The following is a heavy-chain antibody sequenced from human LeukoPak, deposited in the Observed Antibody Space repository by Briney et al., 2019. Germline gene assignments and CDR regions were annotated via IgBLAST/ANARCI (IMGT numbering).Heavy chain of an antibody. V-gene: IGHV3-30-3*01. CDR2: ISYDGSNK. Sequence: GGSLRLSCAASGFTFSSYAMHWVRQAPGKGLEWVAVISYDGSNKYYADSVKGRFTISRDNAKNSLYLQMNSLRAEDTAVYYCARDPTPKKDFWSGYFLAYYYYGMDVWGQGTTVTVSS. CDR1: GFTFSSYA. CDR3: ARDPTPKKDFWSGYFLAYYYYGMDV. D-gene: IGHD3-3*01. J-gene: IGHJ6*02.